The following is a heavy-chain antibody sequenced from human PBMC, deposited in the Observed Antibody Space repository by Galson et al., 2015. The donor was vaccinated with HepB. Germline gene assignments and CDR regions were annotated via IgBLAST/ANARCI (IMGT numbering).Heavy chain of an antibody. D-gene: IGHD3-3*01. V-gene: IGHV3-15*01. Sequence: SLRLSCAASGFTFTNAWMSWVRQAPGKGLEWVGHIKSKTDGGTTDYAAPVKGRFTISRDDSKNTLYLQMNSLKTEDTAVYYCTTGGPLRFLGVAPLDYWGQGTLVTVSS. CDR3: TTGGPLRFLGVAPLDY. CDR2: IKSKTDGGTT. J-gene: IGHJ4*02. CDR1: GFTFTNAW.